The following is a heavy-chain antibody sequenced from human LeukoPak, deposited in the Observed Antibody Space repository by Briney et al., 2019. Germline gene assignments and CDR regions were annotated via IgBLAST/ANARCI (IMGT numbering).Heavy chain of an antibody. J-gene: IGHJ4*02. CDR1: GYTFTNYD. CDR2: MNPNSGNT. V-gene: IGHV1-8*01. CDR3: ARGHPDSSGYLPDY. Sequence: ASVKVSCKASGYTFTNYDINWVRQATGQGLEWMGWMNPNSGNTAYAQNFQGRVTMTRNTSISTAYMELSSLRSEDTAVYYCARGHPDSSGYLPDYWGQGTLVTVSS. D-gene: IGHD3-22*01.